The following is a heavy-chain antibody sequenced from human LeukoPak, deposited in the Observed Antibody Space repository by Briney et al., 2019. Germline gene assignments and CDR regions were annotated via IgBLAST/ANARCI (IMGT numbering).Heavy chain of an antibody. Sequence: GASVKVSCKASGYTFTGYYMHWVRQAPGQGLEWMGWINPNSGGTNYAQEFQGWVTMTRDTSISTAYMELSRLRSDDTAVYYCARDQTYYYDSSGYWSFDYWGQGTLVTVSS. V-gene: IGHV1-2*04. D-gene: IGHD3-22*01. CDR2: INPNSGGT. CDR3: ARDQTYYYDSSGYWSFDY. CDR1: GYTFTGYY. J-gene: IGHJ4*02.